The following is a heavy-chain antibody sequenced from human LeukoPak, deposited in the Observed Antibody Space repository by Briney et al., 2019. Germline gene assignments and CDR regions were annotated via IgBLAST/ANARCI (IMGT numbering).Heavy chain of an antibody. CDR3: ARHDDGRYCSGGSCGNWFDP. Sequence: GASVKVSCKASGYTFTSYGISWVRQAPGQGLEWMGWISAYNGNTNYAQKLQGGVTMTTDTSTSTAYMELRSLRSDDTAVYYCARHDDGRYCSGGSCGNWFDPWGQGTLVTVSS. D-gene: IGHD2-15*01. CDR1: GYTFTSYG. CDR2: ISAYNGNT. V-gene: IGHV1-18*01. J-gene: IGHJ5*02.